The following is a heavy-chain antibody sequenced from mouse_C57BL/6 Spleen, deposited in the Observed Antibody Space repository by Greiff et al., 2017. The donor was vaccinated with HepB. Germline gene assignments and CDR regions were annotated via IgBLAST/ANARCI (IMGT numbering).Heavy chain of an antibody. CDR3: TNYSSYRYYAMDY. J-gene: IGHJ4*01. CDR2: IYPGNSDT. D-gene: IGHD2-5*01. CDR1: GYTFTSYW. V-gene: IGHV1-5*01. Sequence: VQLQQSGTVLARPGASVKMSCKTSGYTFTSYWMHWVKQRPGQGLEWIGAIYPGNSDTSYNQKFKGKAKLTAVTSASTAYMELSSLTNEDSAVYYCTNYSSYRYYAMDYWGQGTSVTVSS.